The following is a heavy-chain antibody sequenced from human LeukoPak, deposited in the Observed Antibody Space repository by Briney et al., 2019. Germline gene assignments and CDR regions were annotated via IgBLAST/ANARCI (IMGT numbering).Heavy chain of an antibody. D-gene: IGHD2-2*01. CDR3: ARDEGMYCSSTSCYGAWFDP. J-gene: IGHJ5*02. V-gene: IGHV4-30-2*01. Sequence: PSETLSLTCTVSGGSISSGGYYWSWIRQPPGKGLEWIGYIYHSGSTYYNPSLKSRVTISVDRSKNQFSLKLSSVTAADTAVYYCARDEGMYCSSTSCYGAWFDPWGQGTLVTVSS. CDR1: GGSISSGGYY. CDR2: IYHSGST.